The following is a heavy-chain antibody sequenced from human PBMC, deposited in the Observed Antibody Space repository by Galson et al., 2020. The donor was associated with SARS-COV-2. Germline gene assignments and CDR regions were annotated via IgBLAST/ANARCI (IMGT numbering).Heavy chain of an antibody. V-gene: IGHV3-72*01. D-gene: IGHD3-10*01. J-gene: IGHJ4*02. CDR3: ARFGEYFSNDY. Sequence: GGSLRLTCAASGCTFSDYYMDWVRQAPGRGLEWVGRSRNKANSYTTQYAASVKGRFTIPRDAPKNSQYLQMNSLKTEDTPVYYCARFGEYFSNDYWGQGTLVAVPS. CDR2: SRNKANSYTT. CDR1: GCTFSDYY.